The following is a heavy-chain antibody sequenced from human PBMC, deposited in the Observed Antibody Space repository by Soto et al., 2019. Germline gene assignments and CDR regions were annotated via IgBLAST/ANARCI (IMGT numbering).Heavy chain of an antibody. CDR3: ARDIDLGNYYYGMDV. D-gene: IGHD3-16*01. V-gene: IGHV1-2*02. J-gene: IGHJ6*02. CDR1: GYTFTGYY. CDR2: INPNSGGT. Sequence: ASVKVSCKASGYTFTGYYMHWVRQAPGQGLEWMGWINPNSGGTNYAQKFQGRATMTRDTSISTAYMELSRLRSDDTAVYYCARDIDLGNYYYGMDVWGQGTTVTVSS.